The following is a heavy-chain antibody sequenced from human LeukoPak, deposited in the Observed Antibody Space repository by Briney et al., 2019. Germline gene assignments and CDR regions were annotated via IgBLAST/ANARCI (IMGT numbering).Heavy chain of an antibody. CDR2: IIPILGIA. D-gene: IGHD4-17*01. J-gene: IGHJ4*02. V-gene: IGHV1-69*04. CDR3: ARNDYGDPYYFDY. Sequence: SVKVSCKASGGTFSSYAISWVRQAPGQGLEWMGRIIPILGIANYAQKSQGRVTITADKSTSTAYMELSSLRSEDTAVYYCARNDYGDPYYFDYWGQGTLVTASS. CDR1: GGTFSSYA.